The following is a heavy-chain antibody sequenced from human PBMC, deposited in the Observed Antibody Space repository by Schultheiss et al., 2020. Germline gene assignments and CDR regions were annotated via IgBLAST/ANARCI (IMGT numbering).Heavy chain of an antibody. CDR1: GFTFSSYG. CDR2: ISGSGDSA. D-gene: IGHD4-17*01. CDR3: ARDDYGDYRYFDL. V-gene: IGHV3-21*01. Sequence: GGSLRLSCAASGFTFSSYGMHWVRQAPGKGLEWVLGISGSGDSAYYADSVKGRFTISRDNAKNSLYLQMNSLRAEDTAVYYCARDDYGDYRYFDLWGRGTLVTVSS. J-gene: IGHJ2*01.